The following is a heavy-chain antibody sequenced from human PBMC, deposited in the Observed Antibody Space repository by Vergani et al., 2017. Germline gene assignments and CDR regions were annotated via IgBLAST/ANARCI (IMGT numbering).Heavy chain of an antibody. CDR3: VIDAGGGETCLDS. D-gene: IGHD3-16*01. J-gene: IGHJ5*01. CDR2: LTGGGGST. CDR1: GFTFSTYA. Sequence: EVQLLESGGSLKQPGGSVRLSCAASGFTFSTYAMHWVRQAPGKGLEWVSALTGGGGSTYYADSFKGRFIISRDNSRDTLYLQMNSLRPEHTATYVCVIDAGGGETCLDSGGQGTLVTVSS. V-gene: IGHV3-23*01.